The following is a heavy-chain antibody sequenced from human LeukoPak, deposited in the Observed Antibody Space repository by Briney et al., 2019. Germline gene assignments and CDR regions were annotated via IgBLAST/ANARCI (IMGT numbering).Heavy chain of an antibody. CDR2: ISVSGRQT. CDR3: GKGTPPPVY. J-gene: IGHJ4*02. CDR1: GFTFSAYA. V-gene: IGHV3-23*01. D-gene: IGHD1-14*01. Sequence: GGSLRLSCVASGFTFSAYAVGWVRRAPGMGLEWVSSISVSGRQTDYADSVKGRFTISRDNSKNTFYLQMNSLRAEDTAVYYCGKGTPPPVYWGPGTVVTVSS.